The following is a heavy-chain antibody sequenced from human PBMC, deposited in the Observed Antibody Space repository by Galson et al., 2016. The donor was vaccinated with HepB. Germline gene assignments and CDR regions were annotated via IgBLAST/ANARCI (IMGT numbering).Heavy chain of an antibody. J-gene: IGHJ5*02. CDR3: ARDKKVTIFRVAISGGLDP. D-gene: IGHD3-3*01. CDR1: GGSISSGGYY. V-gene: IGHV4-31*03. CDR2: IYHSGST. Sequence: TLSLTCTVSGGSISSGGYYWSWIRQHPGKGLEWIGYIYHSGSTHYNPSLKSRVTISVDTAKNQFSLKLSSVTAADTAIYYWARDKKVTIFRVAISGGLDPWGQGTLVTVAS.